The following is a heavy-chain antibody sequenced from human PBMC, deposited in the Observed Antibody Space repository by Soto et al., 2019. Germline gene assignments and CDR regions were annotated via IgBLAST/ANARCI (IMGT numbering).Heavy chain of an antibody. V-gene: IGHV3-30*18. CDR3: AKDMADTAMVCDY. D-gene: IGHD5-18*01. Sequence: QVQLVQSGGGVVQPGRSLRLSCAASGFIFSTYGMHWVRQAPGKGLEWVAVISYDGNIKYYAASVKGRFTISRDNSMNTLYLQMKSLRADDTAVYYCAKDMADTAMVCDYWGQGALVTVSS. J-gene: IGHJ4*02. CDR1: GFIFSTYG. CDR2: ISYDGNIK.